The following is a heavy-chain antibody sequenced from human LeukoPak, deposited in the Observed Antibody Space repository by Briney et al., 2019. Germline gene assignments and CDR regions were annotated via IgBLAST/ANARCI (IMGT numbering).Heavy chain of an antibody. D-gene: IGHD6-19*01. J-gene: IGHJ4*02. V-gene: IGHV3-43*02. CDR3: AKDGIAVAATSNYFDY. Sequence: PGGSLRLSCAASGFTFDDYAMHWVRQAPGKGLEWVSLISGDGGSTYYADSVKGRFTISRDKSKNSLYLQMNSLRTEDTALYYCAKDGIAVAATSNYFDYWGQGTLVTVSS. CDR1: GFTFDDYA. CDR2: ISGDGGST.